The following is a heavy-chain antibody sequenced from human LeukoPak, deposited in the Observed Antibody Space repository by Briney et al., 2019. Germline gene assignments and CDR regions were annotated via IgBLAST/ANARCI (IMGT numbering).Heavy chain of an antibody. CDR1: GGTFSSYA. CDR2: INPSGDGT. V-gene: IGHV1-46*01. J-gene: IGHJ5*02. CDR3: AKETPNTGWFDP. Sequence: WASVKVSCKASGGTFSSYAISWVRQAPGQGLEWMGVINPSGDGTNYPQRFQDRVTLTKDTSTNTVYMELSSLRSEDTAIYYCAKETPNTGWFDPWGQGTLVTVSS. D-gene: IGHD1-14*01.